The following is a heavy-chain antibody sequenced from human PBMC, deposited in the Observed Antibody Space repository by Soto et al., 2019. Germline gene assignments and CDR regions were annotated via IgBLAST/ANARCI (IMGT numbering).Heavy chain of an antibody. CDR3: AKPSSSSLTKPGFMFFDY. Sequence: GGSLRLSCAASGFTFSSYAMSWVRQAPGKGLEWVSAISGSGGSTYYADSVKGRFTISRDNSKNTLYLQMNSLRAEDTAVYYCAKPSSSSLTKPGFMFFDYWGQGTLVTVSS. CDR2: ISGSGGST. CDR1: GFTFSSYA. V-gene: IGHV3-23*01. J-gene: IGHJ4*02. D-gene: IGHD6-6*01.